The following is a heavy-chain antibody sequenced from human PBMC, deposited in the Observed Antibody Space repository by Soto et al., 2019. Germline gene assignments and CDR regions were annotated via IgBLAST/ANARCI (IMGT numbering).Heavy chain of an antibody. D-gene: IGHD4-17*01. V-gene: IGHV4-34*01. CDR3: ASQRPTVTTFDY. CDR2: INHSGST. J-gene: IGHJ4*02. CDR1: GGSFSDYY. Sequence: QVQLQQWGAGLLKPSETLSFTCAVYGGSFSDYYWSWIRQPPGKGLEWIGAINHSGSTNYNPSLKSRVSISVDTSKNQFSLRLSSVTAADTAIYYCASQRPTVTTFDYWGQGTPVTVSS.